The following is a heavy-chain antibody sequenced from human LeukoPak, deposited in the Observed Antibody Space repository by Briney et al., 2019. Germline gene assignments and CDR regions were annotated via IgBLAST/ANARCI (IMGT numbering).Heavy chain of an antibody. CDR1: RFTLSNYN. V-gene: IGHV3-48*01. D-gene: IGHD6-13*01. CDR3: AREPTYSSSWYTTCDY. J-gene: IGHJ4*02. CDR2: ISISTSSI. Sequence: PGGSLRVSCAASRFTLSNYNMNWVRQAPRKGLEGVSYISISTSSIYYADSVKGRFTISRDKAKNSLYLQMNSLRAEDTAVYYCAREPTYSSSWYTTCDYWGQGTLVTVSS.